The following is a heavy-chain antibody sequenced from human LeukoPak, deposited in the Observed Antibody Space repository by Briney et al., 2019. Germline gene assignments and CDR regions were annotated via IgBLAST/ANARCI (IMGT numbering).Heavy chain of an antibody. CDR2: IKQDGSEK. CDR1: GFTFSSYW. CDR3: ARLRDYGSGSTRKIYYYYYYMDV. D-gene: IGHD3-10*01. Sequence: GGTLRLSCAASGFTFSSYWMSWVRQAPGKGLEWVANIKQDGSEKYYVDSVKGRFTISRDNAKNSLYLQMNSLRAEDTAVYYCARLRDYGSGSTRKIYYYYYYMDVWGKGTTVTISS. V-gene: IGHV3-7*01. J-gene: IGHJ6*03.